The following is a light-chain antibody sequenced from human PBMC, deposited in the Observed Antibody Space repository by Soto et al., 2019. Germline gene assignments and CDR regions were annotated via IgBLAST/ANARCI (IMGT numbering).Light chain of an antibody. V-gene: IGKV3D-15*01. CDR2: GAS. J-gene: IGKJ1*01. CDR3: QQYSNWPRT. CDR1: QSVSSK. Sequence: EIVMTQSPATLSLSPGEGATLSCRASQSVSSKLAWYQQKPGQAPRLLIYGASSRATGIPDRFSGSGSGTDFTLTISSLQSEDFAVYYCQQYSNWPRTFGQGTKVDIK.